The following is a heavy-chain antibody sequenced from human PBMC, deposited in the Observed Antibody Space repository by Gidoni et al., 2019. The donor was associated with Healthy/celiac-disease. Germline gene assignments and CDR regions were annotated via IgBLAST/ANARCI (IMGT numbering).Heavy chain of an antibody. CDR2: INHSGST. V-gene: IGHV4-34*01. D-gene: IGHD3-22*01. CDR3: ARGGDSITMKVGWFDP. J-gene: IGHJ5*02. CDR1: GGSFSGYY. Sequence: YGGSFSGYYWSWIRQPPGKGLEWIGEINHSGSTNYNPSLKSRVTISVDTSKNQFSLKLSSVTAADTAVYYCARGGDSITMKVGWFDPWGQGTLVTVSS.